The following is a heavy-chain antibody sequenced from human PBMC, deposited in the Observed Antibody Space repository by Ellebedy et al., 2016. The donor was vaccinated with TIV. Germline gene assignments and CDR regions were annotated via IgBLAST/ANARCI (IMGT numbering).Heavy chain of an antibody. CDR1: GYTFTSYY. V-gene: IGHV1-46*01. CDR2: INPSGGST. Sequence: AASVKVSCKASGYTFTSYYMHWVRQAPGQGLEWMGIINPSGGSTSYAQKFQGRVTMTRDTSTSTVYMELSSLRSEDTAVYYCARAWFYYDSSGYYPGGFDYWGQGTLVTVSS. J-gene: IGHJ4*02. CDR3: ARAWFYYDSSGYYPGGFDY. D-gene: IGHD3-22*01.